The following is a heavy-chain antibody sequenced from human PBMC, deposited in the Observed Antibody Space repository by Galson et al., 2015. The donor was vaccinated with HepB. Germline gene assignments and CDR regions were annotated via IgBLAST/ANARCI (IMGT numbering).Heavy chain of an antibody. CDR2: IYYSGST. CDR1: GGSINSGNYY. D-gene: IGHD3-10*01. J-gene: IGHJ6*02. CDR3: ARCTMVRGVDYFYYSMDG. V-gene: IGHV4-30-4*01. Sequence: TLSLTCTVSGGSINSGNYYWSWIRQPPGKGLEWIGYIYYSGSTYYNPYLKSRVTISVDTSKNQFSLKLSSVAAADTAVYYCARCTMVRGVDYFYYSMDGWGQGTTVTVSS.